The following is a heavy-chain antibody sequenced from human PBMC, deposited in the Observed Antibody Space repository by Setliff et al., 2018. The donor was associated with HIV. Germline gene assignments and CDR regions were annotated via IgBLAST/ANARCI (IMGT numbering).Heavy chain of an antibody. D-gene: IGHD2-15*01. V-gene: IGHV4-39*01. CDR3: ARHPPYCSGGSCYRGRGYYFDY. Sequence: SETLSLTCTVSGGSISSISYYWGWIRQPPGKGLEWIGSIYYSGSTYYNPSLKSRVTISVDTSKDQLSLKLNSVTAADTAMYYCARHPPYCSGGSCYRGRGYYFDYWGQGTLVTVSS. CDR2: IYYSGST. J-gene: IGHJ4*02. CDR1: GGSISSISYY.